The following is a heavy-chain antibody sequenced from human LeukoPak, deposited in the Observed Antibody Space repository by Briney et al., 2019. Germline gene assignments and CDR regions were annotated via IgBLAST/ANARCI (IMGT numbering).Heavy chain of an antibody. D-gene: IGHD3-22*01. CDR1: GRSISSSSYY. V-gene: IGHV4-61*05. J-gene: IGHJ5*02. CDR3: ARGIGNSRGTRFDP. CDR2: ISYSGST. Sequence: SETLSLTCTVSGRSISSSSYYWGWSRQPPGKGLEWIAYISYSGSTTYNPSLKSRVTISLDTSKNQFSLNLNSLTAADTAVYYCARGIGNSRGTRFDPWGQGTLVTVSS.